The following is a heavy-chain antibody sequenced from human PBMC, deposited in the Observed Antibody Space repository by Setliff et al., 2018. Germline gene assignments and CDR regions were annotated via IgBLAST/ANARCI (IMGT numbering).Heavy chain of an antibody. CDR1: GGSFSDHY. CDR3: ARDHGRITMVRGVL. J-gene: IGHJ4*02. CDR2: IYHSGST. D-gene: IGHD3-10*01. V-gene: IGHV4-34*01. Sequence: SETLSLTCAVFGGSFSDHYWRWIRQPPGKGLEWIGSIYHSGSTYYNPSLKSRVTISVDTSKNQFSLKLSSVTAADTAVYYCARDHGRITMVRGVLWGQGTLVTVSS.